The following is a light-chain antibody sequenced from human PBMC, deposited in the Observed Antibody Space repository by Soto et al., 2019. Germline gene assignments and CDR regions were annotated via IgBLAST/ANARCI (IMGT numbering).Light chain of an antibody. CDR2: GAS. J-gene: IGKJ1*01. CDR1: QSVSNNY. V-gene: IGKV3-20*01. CDR3: HQRQSWPRT. Sequence: EIVLTQSPGTLSLSPGEIATLSCRASQSVSNNYLAWYQQKPGQAPRLLIYGASNRATGIPDRFSGSGSGTDFTLTISDVQPEDFALYYCHQRQSWPRTFGQGTKVDIK.